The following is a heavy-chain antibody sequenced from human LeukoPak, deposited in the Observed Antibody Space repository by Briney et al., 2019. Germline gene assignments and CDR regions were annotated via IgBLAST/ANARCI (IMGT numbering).Heavy chain of an antibody. CDR3: ARAGPVRGGSSLNSDFDY. J-gene: IGHJ4*02. CDR1: GGSFSGYY. V-gene: IGHV4-34*01. CDR2: INHSGST. D-gene: IGHD6-6*01. Sequence: SETLSLTCAVYGGSFSGYYWSWIRQPPGNGMEWVGDINHSGSTNYNPSLKRRVTISVDTSKHQFSLKLSSVTAADTAVYYCARAGPVRGGSSLNSDFDYWGQGTLVTVSS.